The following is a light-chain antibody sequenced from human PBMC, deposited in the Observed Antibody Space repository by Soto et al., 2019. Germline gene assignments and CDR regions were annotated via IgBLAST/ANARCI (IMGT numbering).Light chain of an antibody. CDR1: QSFSRW. CDR2: DVS. V-gene: IGKV1-5*01. J-gene: IGKJ3*01. Sequence: DIQMNQTTCTLSASVRDKITITCRASQSFSRWLAWYQQKPGKAPKLLIYDVSSLQSGVPSRFSGSASGTEFTLSISSLQPDDFATDSCQQYHSFGPGTKVDIK. CDR3: QQYHS.